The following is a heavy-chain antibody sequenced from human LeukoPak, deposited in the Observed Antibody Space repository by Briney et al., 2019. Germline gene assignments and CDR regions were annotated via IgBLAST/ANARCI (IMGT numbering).Heavy chain of an antibody. CDR1: GGSISSYY. J-gene: IGHJ5*02. D-gene: IGHD3-16*02. Sequence: SETLSLTCTVSGGSISSYYWSWIRQPAGKGLEWIGRIYTSGSTNYNPSLKSRVTMSVDTSKNQFSLKLSSVTAADTAVYYCARDLNPRGSYRYAWFDPWGQGTLVTDSS. CDR2: IYTSGST. V-gene: IGHV4-4*07. CDR3: ARDLNPRGSYRYAWFDP.